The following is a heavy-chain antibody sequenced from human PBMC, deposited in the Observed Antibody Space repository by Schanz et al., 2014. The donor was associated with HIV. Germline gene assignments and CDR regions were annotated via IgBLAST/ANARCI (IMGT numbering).Heavy chain of an antibody. CDR2: LWYDGTNT. CDR3: ARRSSDGGYYDN. D-gene: IGHD2-15*01. Sequence: QVQLVESGGGVVQPGTSLRLSCAVSGFTFSTYGMHWVRQAPGKGLDWVAALWYDGTNTLYADSVKGRFTISRDNAKNTLYLQMNSLRDEDTAVYYCARRSSDGGYYDNWGQGTLVTVSS. CDR1: GFTFSTYG. V-gene: IGHV3-33*01. J-gene: IGHJ4*02.